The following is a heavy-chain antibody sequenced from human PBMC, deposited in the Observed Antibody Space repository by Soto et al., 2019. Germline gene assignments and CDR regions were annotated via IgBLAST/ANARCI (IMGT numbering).Heavy chain of an antibody. CDR1: GFTFSSYA. J-gene: IGHJ4*02. V-gene: IGHV3-23*01. D-gene: IGHD3-22*01. Sequence: PGGSLRLSCAASGFTFSSYAMSWVRQAPGKGLEWVSAISGSGGSTYYADSVKGRFTISRDNSKNTLYLQMNSLRAEDTAVYYCAKATPGTMIVVVPPYFDYWGQGALVTVSS. CDR2: ISGSGGST. CDR3: AKATPGTMIVVVPPYFDY.